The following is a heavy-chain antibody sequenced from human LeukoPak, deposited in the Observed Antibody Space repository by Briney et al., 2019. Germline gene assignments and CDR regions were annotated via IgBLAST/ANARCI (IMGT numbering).Heavy chain of an antibody. V-gene: IGHV4-38-2*01. D-gene: IGHD6-19*01. Sequence: PSETLSLTCAVSGNSISSGYYWGWIRQPPGKGLEWIGSIYHSGSTYYNPSLKSRVTISVDTSKNQFSLKLSSVTAADTAVYYCASQIIAVAGTIDYWGQGTLVTVSS. CDR1: GNSISSGYY. CDR3: ASQIIAVAGTIDY. J-gene: IGHJ4*02. CDR2: IYHSGST.